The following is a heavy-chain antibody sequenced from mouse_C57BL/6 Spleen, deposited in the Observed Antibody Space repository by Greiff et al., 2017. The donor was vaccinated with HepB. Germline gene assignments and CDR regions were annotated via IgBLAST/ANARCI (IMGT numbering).Heavy chain of an antibody. V-gene: IGHV5-4*03. J-gene: IGHJ3*01. CDR1: GFTFSSYA. CDR3: ARVGYDGFAY. Sequence: EVKLMESGGGLVKPGGSLKLSCAASGFTFSSYAMSWVHQTPEKRLEWVATISDGGSNTYYPDNVKGRLTIYRDNAKNNLYLQMSNLKSEDTAMYYCARVGYDGFAYWGQGTLVTVSA. CDR2: ISDGGSNT. D-gene: IGHD2-2*01.